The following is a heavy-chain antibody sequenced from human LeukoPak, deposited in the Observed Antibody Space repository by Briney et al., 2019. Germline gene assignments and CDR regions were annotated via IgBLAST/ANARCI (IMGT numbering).Heavy chain of an antibody. Sequence: GGSLRLSCAASGFTFSSYGMHWVRQAPGKGLEWEAAIPSDGYSEYYADSVKGRFTISRDNSKNTLYLQMSSLRAEDTFVYYWARGRQQLVDYWGQGTLVTVCS. J-gene: IGHJ4*02. CDR2: IPSDGYSE. CDR1: GFTFSSYG. D-gene: IGHD6-13*01. V-gene: IGHV3-30*03. CDR3: ARGRQQLVDY.